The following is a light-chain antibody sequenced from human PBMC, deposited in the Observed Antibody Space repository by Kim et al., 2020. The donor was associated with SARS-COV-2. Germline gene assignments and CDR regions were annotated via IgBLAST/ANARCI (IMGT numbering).Light chain of an antibody. CDR3: NSRDSNDNVV. J-gene: IGLJ2*01. Sequence: VALGQTVRITCQGDSLRSYYASWYQQKPGQAPILVIYGENNRPSGIPDRFSGSRSGNTASLTITGAQAEDEADYYCNSRDSNDNVVFGGGTQLTVL. CDR2: GEN. CDR1: SLRSYY. V-gene: IGLV3-19*01.